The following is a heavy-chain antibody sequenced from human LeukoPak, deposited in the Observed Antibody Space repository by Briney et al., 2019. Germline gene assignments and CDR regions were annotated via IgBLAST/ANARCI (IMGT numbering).Heavy chain of an antibody. CDR2: IYYSGST. Sequence: SETLSLTCTVSGGSISSYYWSWIRQPPGKGLEWIGYIYYSGSTNYNPSLKSRVTIPVDTSKNQFSLKLSSVTAADTAVYYCAGRIAVAGKGSAFDIWGQGTMVTVSS. CDR3: AGRIAVAGKGSAFDI. J-gene: IGHJ3*02. D-gene: IGHD6-19*01. V-gene: IGHV4-59*08. CDR1: GGSISSYY.